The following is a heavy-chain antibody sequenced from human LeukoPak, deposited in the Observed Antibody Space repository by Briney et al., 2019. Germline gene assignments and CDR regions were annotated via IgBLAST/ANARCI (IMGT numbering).Heavy chain of an antibody. CDR2: IYTSGST. J-gene: IGHJ4*02. D-gene: IGHD3-16*01. CDR1: GGSISSYY. Sequence: PSETLSLTCTVSGGSISSYYWSWIRQPAGKGLEWIGRIYTSGSTNYNPSLNSRVTMSVDTSKNQCTLKLSSVTAADTAVYYCARVGDYALKDWGQGTLVTVSS. CDR3: ARVGDYALKD. V-gene: IGHV4-4*07.